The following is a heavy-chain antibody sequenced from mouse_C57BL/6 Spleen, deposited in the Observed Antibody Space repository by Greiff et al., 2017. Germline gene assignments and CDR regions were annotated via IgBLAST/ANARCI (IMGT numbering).Heavy chain of an antibody. CDR3: ALYYGNHVYAMDY. CDR1: GYSFTSYY. Sequence: QVQLKESGPELVKPGASVKISCKASGYSFTSYYIHWVKQRPGQGLEWIGWIYPGSGNTKYNEKFKGKATLTADTSSSTAYMQLSSLTSEDSAVYYCALYYGNHVYAMDYWGQGTSVTVSS. J-gene: IGHJ4*01. CDR2: IYPGSGNT. D-gene: IGHD2-1*01. V-gene: IGHV1-66*01.